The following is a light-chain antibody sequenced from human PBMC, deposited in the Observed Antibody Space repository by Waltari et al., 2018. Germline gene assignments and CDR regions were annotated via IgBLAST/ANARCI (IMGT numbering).Light chain of an antibody. CDR1: QSVSSGY. CDR2: AAS. J-gene: IGKJ4*01. CDR3: QQYGISPLT. Sequence: EIVLTQSPGTLSLSPGERATLSCRASQSVSSGYLAWYQQKPGQAPRLLNYAASSRATGIPDRFSGSGSGTDLILTISRLEPEDFAVYYCQQYGISPLTFGGGTKVEIK. V-gene: IGKV3-20*01.